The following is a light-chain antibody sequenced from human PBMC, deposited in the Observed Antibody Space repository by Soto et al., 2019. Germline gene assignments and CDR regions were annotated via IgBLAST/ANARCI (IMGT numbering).Light chain of an antibody. Sequence: DIQMTQSPSTLSASVGDRVTITCRASQSISSWLAWYQQRPGKAPKLLTYDASSLQSGVPSRFSGSGSGTEFTLTISSLQPEDVATYYCQKYNSVPLTFGGGTKVDIK. J-gene: IGKJ4*01. V-gene: IGKV1-5*01. CDR1: QSISSW. CDR2: DAS. CDR3: QKYNSVPLT.